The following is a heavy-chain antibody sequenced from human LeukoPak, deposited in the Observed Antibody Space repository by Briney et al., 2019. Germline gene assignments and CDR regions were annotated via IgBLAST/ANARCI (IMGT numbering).Heavy chain of an antibody. CDR1: GFTFSSYG. CDR3: AREGSSWYSTWFDP. V-gene: IGHV3-33*01. J-gene: IGHJ5*02. CDR2: IWYDGSNK. Sequence: GGSLRLSCAVSGFTFSSYGMHWVRQAPGKGLEGLAVIWYDGSNKYYADSVKGRFTISRDNSKNPLYLQMNSLRAEDTAVYYCAREGSSWYSTWFDPWGQGTLVTVSS. D-gene: IGHD6-13*01.